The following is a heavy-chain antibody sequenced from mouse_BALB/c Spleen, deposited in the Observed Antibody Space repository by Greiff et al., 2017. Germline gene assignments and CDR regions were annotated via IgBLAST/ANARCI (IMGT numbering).Heavy chain of an antibody. CDR1: GYNFTSYW. D-gene: IGHD1-1*01. CDR3: AIDLAYFDY. Sequence: QVQLKQPGAELVKPGTSVKLSCKASGYNFTSYWINWVKLRPGQGLEWIGDIYPGSGSTNYNEKFKSKATLTVDTSSSTAYMQLSSLASEDSALYYCAIDLAYFDYWGQGTTLTVSS. V-gene: IGHV1-55*01. CDR2: IYPGSGST. J-gene: IGHJ2*01.